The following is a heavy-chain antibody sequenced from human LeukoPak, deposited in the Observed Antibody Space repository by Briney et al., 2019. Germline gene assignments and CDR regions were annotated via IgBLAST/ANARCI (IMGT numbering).Heavy chain of an antibody. D-gene: IGHD6-13*01. CDR1: GFTFSNFD. V-gene: IGHV3-13*01. CDR2: IGTAGDT. Sequence: GGSLRLSWATSGFTFSNFDLHWVRHSTGEGLEWVSAIGTAGDTYYPDSVKGRSTISRDNAKNSFYLQMDNLGPGDTAVYYCSRGGAPAGYAYDIWGHGTVVTVSS. J-gene: IGHJ3*02. CDR3: SRGGAPAGYAYDI.